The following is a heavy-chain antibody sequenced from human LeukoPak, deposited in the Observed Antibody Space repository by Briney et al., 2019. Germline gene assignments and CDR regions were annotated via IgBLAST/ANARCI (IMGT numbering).Heavy chain of an antibody. D-gene: IGHD5-24*01. CDR2: IYYSGST. CDR3: ARGDLPFDY. V-gene: IGHV4-59*01. J-gene: IGHJ4*02. CDR1: GGSISSYY. Sequence: PSKTLSLTCTVSGGSISSYYWSWIRQPPGKGLEWIGYIYYSGSTNYNPSLKSRVTMSVDRSKNQFSLKLNSVTAADTAVYYCARGDLPFDYWGQGTLVTVSS.